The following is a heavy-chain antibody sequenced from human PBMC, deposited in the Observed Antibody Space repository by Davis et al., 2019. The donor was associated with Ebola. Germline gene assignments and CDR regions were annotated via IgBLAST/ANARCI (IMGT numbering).Heavy chain of an antibody. D-gene: IGHD4-17*01. Sequence: GESLKISCKDSGNTFSSHWIGWVRQMPGKGLEWMGIIYTGDSDTRYSPSFQGQVTISADKSISTAYLQWTSLKASDTAMYYCARHYYGDNRYGMDVWGQGTTVTVSS. CDR1: GNTFSSHW. CDR2: IYTGDSDT. CDR3: ARHYYGDNRYGMDV. V-gene: IGHV5-51*01. J-gene: IGHJ6*02.